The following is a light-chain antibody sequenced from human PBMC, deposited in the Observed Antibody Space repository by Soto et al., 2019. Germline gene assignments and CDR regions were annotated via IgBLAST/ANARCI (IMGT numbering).Light chain of an antibody. CDR2: KDS. CDR1: ALPRQY. CDR3: QSAESSGTYVV. J-gene: IGLJ2*01. Sequence: SYELTQPPSVSVSPGQTARITCSGDALPRQYAYWYQQKPGQAPVLVIYKDSERPSGIPERFSGSSSGTTVTLTISRVQAEDEADYYCQSAESSGTYVVFGGGTQLTVL. V-gene: IGLV3-25*02.